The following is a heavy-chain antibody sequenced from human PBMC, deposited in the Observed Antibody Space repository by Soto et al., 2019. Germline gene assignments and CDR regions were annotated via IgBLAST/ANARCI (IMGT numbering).Heavy chain of an antibody. V-gene: IGHV3-30*18. D-gene: IGHD6-13*01. CDR1: GFSFSTYG. CDR2: ISYDGGNK. CDR3: SKDSSVVAAGSGGWFDP. Sequence: GESLSLSCAASGFSFSTYGMHWVRQAPGKGLEWVATISYDGGNKFYADSAKGRFTISRDNSKNTLYLQMNSLRANDTAVYYCSKDSSVVAAGSGGWFDPWGQGTLVTVYS. J-gene: IGHJ5*02.